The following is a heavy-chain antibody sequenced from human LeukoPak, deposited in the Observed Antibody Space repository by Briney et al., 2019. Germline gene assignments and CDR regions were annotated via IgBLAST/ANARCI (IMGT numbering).Heavy chain of an antibody. CDR1: GFTVSTSV. CDR2: ISFDGTTK. V-gene: IGHV3-30*18. D-gene: IGHD1-26*01. J-gene: IGHJ4*02. Sequence: GGSLRLSCAASGFTVSTSVMHWVRQAPGKGLDWAAIISFDGTTKYYADSVKGRFTISRDTSKNTLYLQMNSLRAEDTAVYYCAKDRARWELPNPVDYWGQGTLVTVSS. CDR3: AKDRARWELPNPVDY.